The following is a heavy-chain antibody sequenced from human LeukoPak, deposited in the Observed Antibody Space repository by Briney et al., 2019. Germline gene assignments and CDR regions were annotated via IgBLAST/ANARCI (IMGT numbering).Heavy chain of an antibody. J-gene: IGHJ5*02. V-gene: IGHV1-46*01. CDR3: ARSGIVVVVAATPYWFDP. CDR1: GYTFTSYY. Sequence: GASVKVSCKASGYTFTSYYMHWVRQAPGQGLEWMGIINPSGGSTSYAQKFQGRVTMTRDTSTSTVYVELSSLRSEDTAVYYCARSGIVVVVAATPYWFDPWGQGTLVTVSS. D-gene: IGHD2-15*01. CDR2: INPSGGST.